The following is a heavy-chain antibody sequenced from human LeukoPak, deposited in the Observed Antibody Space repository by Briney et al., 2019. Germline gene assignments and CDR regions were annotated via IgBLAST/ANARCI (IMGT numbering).Heavy chain of an antibody. CDR2: IRYDGSNK. Sequence: GGSLRLSCAASGFTFSSYGMHWVRQAPGKGLEWVAFIRYDGSNKYYADSVKGRFTISRDNSKNTLYLQMNSLRAEDTAVYYCAKGIGLANDAFDFWGQGTMVTVSS. CDR1: GFTFSSYG. V-gene: IGHV3-30*02. J-gene: IGHJ3*01. CDR3: AKGIGLANDAFDF. D-gene: IGHD1-26*01.